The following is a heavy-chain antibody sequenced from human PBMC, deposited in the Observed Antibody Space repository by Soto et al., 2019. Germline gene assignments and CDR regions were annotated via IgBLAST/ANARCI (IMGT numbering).Heavy chain of an antibody. CDR1: GFTFSSYS. V-gene: IGHV3-48*02. J-gene: IGHJ6*02. CDR2: ISSSSSTI. D-gene: IGHD1-26*01. Sequence: GGSLRLSCAASGFTFSSYSMNWVRQAPGKGLEWVSYISSSSSTIYYADSVKGRFTISRDNAKNSLYLQMNSLRDEDTAVYYCAKAMKVGASLSYYYYYGLNGWGQGTTVPVSS. CDR3: AKAMKVGASLSYYYYYGLNG.